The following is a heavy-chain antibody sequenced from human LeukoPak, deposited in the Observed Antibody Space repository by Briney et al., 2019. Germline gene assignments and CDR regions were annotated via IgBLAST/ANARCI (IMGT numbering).Heavy chain of an antibody. CDR3: AREGDYKTTTSAFDP. V-gene: IGHV1-69*04. CDR1: GGTFSSYA. J-gene: IGHJ5*02. D-gene: IGHD4-11*01. CDR2: IIPILGIA. Sequence: GASVKVSCKASGGTFSSYAISWVRQAPGQGLEWMGRIIPILGIANYAQKFQGRVTITADKSTSTAYMELSSLRSEDTAVYYCAREGDYKTTTSAFDPWGQGTLVTVPS.